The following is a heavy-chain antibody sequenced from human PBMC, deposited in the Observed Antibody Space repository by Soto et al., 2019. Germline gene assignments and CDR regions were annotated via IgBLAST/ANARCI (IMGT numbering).Heavy chain of an antibody. J-gene: IGHJ3*02. Sequence: GGSLRLSCVFSGFTFSNSWMTWVRQAPGKGLEWVANINQDGSGTYYVDSVKGRFTISRDNAKNSLYLQMNSLRAEDTAVYYCAVGNYGGPSFDIWGQGTKVTVSS. CDR3: AVGNYGGPSFDI. V-gene: IGHV3-7*01. CDR1: GFTFSNSW. CDR2: INQDGSGT. D-gene: IGHD4-17*01.